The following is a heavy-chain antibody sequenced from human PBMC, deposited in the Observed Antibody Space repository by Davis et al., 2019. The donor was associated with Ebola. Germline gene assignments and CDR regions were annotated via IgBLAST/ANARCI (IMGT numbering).Heavy chain of an antibody. V-gene: IGHV1-69*04. CDR2: VIPILGIT. J-gene: IGHJ5*02. Sequence: SEKVSCKASGGTFSSYAISWVRQAPGQGLEWMGRVIPILGITKYAHKFQGRVSITADESTSTAYMELSSLRSEDTAVYYCAREVLGDRYYDGFDPWGQGTLVTVSS. CDR3: AREVLGDRYYDGFDP. CDR1: GGTFSSYA. D-gene: IGHD3-3*01.